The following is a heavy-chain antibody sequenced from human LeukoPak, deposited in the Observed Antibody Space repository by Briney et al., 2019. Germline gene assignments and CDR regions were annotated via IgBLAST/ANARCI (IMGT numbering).Heavy chain of an antibody. Sequence: ASVKVSCKASGYTFTGYYIHWVRQAPGQGLEWMAWINPNSGATNYAQKFQGRVSMTRDTSISTAYMALSRLTSDDTAVYFCARGRFGEWDNWFDPWGQGTLVTVFS. V-gene: IGHV1-2*02. CDR3: ARGRFGEWDNWFDP. J-gene: IGHJ5*02. CDR2: INPNSGAT. CDR1: GYTFTGYY. D-gene: IGHD3-10*01.